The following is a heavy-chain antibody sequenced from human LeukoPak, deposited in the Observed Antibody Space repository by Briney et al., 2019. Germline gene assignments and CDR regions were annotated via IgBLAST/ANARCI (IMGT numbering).Heavy chain of an antibody. CDR2: ISSSSSTI. Sequence: GGSLRLSCAASGFTFSSYSMNWVRQAPGKGLEWVSYISSSSSTIYYADSVKGRFTISRDNAKNSLYLQMNSLRAEDTAVYYCAKDWYGYYGYYFDYWGQGTLVTVSS. V-gene: IGHV3-48*01. J-gene: IGHJ4*02. CDR3: AKDWYGYYGYYFDY. D-gene: IGHD3-22*01. CDR1: GFTFSSYS.